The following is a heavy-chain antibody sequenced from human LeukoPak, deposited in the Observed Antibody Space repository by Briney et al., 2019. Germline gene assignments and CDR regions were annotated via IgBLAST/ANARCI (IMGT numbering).Heavy chain of an antibody. V-gene: IGHV1-18*01. Sequence: ASVNVSCKASGYTFTSYGISWVRQAPGQGLEWMGWISAYNGNTNYAQKLQGRVTMTTDTSTSTAYMELRSLRSDDTAVYYCARDLLPGRIQLWLGLSYWGQGTLVTVSS. J-gene: IGHJ4*02. D-gene: IGHD5-18*01. CDR1: GYTFTSYG. CDR3: ARDLLPGRIQLWLGLSY. CDR2: ISAYNGNT.